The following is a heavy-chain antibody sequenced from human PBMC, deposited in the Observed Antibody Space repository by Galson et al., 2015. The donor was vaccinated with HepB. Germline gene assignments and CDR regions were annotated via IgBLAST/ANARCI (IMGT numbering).Heavy chain of an antibody. V-gene: IGHV1-18*04. Sequence: SVKVSCKASGYTFTRYGISWVRQAPGQGLEWMGWISAYNGNTNYAQKLQGRVTMTTDTSTSTVYMELRSLRSDDTAVYYCARVISRLPEDYWGQGTLVTVSS. CDR1: GYTFTRYG. CDR3: ARVISRLPEDY. D-gene: IGHD2-2*01. J-gene: IGHJ4*02. CDR2: ISAYNGNT.